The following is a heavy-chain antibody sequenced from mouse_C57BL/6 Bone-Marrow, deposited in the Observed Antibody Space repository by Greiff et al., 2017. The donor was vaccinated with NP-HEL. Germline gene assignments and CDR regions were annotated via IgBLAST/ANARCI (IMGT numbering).Heavy chain of an antibody. CDR2: INYDGSST. J-gene: IGHJ1*03. D-gene: IGHD2-3*01. V-gene: IGHV5-16*01. Sequence: LEWVANINYDGSSTYYLDSLKSRFIISRDNAKNILYLQMSSLKSEDTATYYCARDPYDGYYVHWYFDVWGTGTTVTVSS. CDR3: ARDPYDGYYVHWYFDV.